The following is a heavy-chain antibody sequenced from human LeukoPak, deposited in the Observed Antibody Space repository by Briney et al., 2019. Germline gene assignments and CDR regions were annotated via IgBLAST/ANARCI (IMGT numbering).Heavy chain of an antibody. V-gene: IGHV4-59*01. CDR3: ARGVSCGYYYGMDV. Sequence: SETLSLTCTVSGGSISSYYWSWLRQPPGKGLEWIGYIYYSGSTNYNPSLKSRVTISVDTSKNQFSLKLSSVTAADTAVYYCARGVSCGYYYGMDVWGQGTTVTVSS. CDR2: IYYSGST. J-gene: IGHJ6*02. CDR1: GGSISSYY. D-gene: IGHD2-21*01.